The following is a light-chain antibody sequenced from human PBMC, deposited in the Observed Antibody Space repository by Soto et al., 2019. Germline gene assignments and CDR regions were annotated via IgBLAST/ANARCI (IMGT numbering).Light chain of an antibody. Sequence: DIQMTQSPSSVSASVGDRVTITCRASQSISSYLNWYQQKPGKAPKLLIYKASTLKSGVPSRFSGSGSGTEFTLTISSLQPDDFATYYCQRYNSYSEAFGQGTKVDIK. J-gene: IGKJ1*01. V-gene: IGKV1-5*03. CDR1: QSISSY. CDR3: QRYNSYSEA. CDR2: KAS.